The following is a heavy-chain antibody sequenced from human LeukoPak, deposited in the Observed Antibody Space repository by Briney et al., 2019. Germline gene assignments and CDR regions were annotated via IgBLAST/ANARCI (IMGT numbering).Heavy chain of an antibody. CDR2: ISGSGDTT. D-gene: IGHD1-26*01. CDR1: GFTFSSYA. Sequence: GGSLRLSCVASGFTFSSYAVNWVRQAPGKRLEWVSGISGSGDTTHYADSVKGRFSISRDNSKNTLYLQMNTLRAEDTAVYYCAKVGGSYYFDYWGQGTLVTVSS. V-gene: IGHV3-23*01. J-gene: IGHJ4*02. CDR3: AKVGGSYYFDY.